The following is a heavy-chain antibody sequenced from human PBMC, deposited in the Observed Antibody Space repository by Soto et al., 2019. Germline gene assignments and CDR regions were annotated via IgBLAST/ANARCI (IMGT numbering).Heavy chain of an antibody. J-gene: IGHJ4*01. V-gene: IGHV3-23*01. CDR3: VKHGPLGSVIVVITRFQY. Sequence: EVQLLESGGGLVQPGGSLRLSCAASGFIFSEYSMSWVRQAPGKGLEWVSGISSSGFSSYYADSAKGRFTISRDNSKNTLYLQLNGLRVEDTALYYCVKHGPLGSVIVVITRFQYWGHGTLVTVSS. CDR1: GFIFSEYS. D-gene: IGHD3-22*01. CDR2: ISSSGFSS.